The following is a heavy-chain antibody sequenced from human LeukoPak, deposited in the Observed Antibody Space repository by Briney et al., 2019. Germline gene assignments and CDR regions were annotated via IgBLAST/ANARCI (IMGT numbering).Heavy chain of an antibody. CDR3: AIGDGLGKLSSSFEY. D-gene: IGHD3-16*02. J-gene: IGHJ4*02. CDR2: ITWNSVSI. Sequence: PGRSLRLSCAASGFIFGDYAMHWVRQAPGKGLEWVSGITWNSVSIGYADSVKGRFTISRDNAKNSLYLQMSSLRAEDTAVYYCAIGDGLGKLSSSFEYWGQGTLVTVSS. CDR1: GFIFGDYA. V-gene: IGHV3-9*01.